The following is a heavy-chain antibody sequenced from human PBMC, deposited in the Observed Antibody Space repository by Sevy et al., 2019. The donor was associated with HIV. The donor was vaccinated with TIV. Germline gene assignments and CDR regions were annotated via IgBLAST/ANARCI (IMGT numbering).Heavy chain of an antibody. CDR1: GFTFSSYW. CDR2: IKQDGSEK. D-gene: IGHD3-3*01. CDR3: ARDTSDFWSGYYRNYYYGMDV. V-gene: IGHV3-7*03. Sequence: GGSLRLSCAASGFTFSSYWMSWVRQAPGKGLEWVAKIKQDGSEKYYVDSVKGRFTISRDNAKNSLYLQMNSLRAEDTAVYYCARDTSDFWSGYYRNYYYGMDVWGQGTTVTVSS. J-gene: IGHJ6*02.